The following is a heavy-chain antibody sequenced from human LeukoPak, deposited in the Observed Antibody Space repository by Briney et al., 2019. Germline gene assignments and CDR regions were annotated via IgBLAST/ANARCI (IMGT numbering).Heavy chain of an antibody. CDR1: GYAIGSSHY. CDR3: ARVVSQAAPDWYMDV. Sequence: SSETLSLTCDVSGYAIGSSHYWGWIRQPPGRGLQWIGHVNLHGSSAYNASLRGRVTISIEASKNRSSLRLTSVTGADAAIYYCARVVSQAAPDWYMDVWGGGTVVIVSS. J-gene: IGHJ2*01. CDR2: VNLHGSS. D-gene: IGHD2-21*01. V-gene: IGHV4-38-2*01.